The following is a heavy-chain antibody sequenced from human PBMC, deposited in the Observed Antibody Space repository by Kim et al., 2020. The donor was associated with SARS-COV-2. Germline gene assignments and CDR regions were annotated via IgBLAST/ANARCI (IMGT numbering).Heavy chain of an antibody. D-gene: IGHD6-19*01. CDR3: ARDKAVAGFFDY. V-gene: IGHV6-1*01. Sequence: YAVSVKSRITINPDTSKNQFSLQLNSVTPEDTAVYYCARDKAVAGFFDYWGQGTLVTVSS. J-gene: IGHJ4*02.